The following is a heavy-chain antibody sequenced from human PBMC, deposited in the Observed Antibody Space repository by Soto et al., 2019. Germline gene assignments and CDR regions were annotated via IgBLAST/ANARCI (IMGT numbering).Heavy chain of an antibody. CDR2: ISSGSSYI. CDR3: ARSSGGSGKLWNYYGMDV. CDR1: GFTFSSYS. V-gene: IGHV3-21*06. J-gene: IGHJ6*02. Sequence: EVQLVESGGGLVKPGGSLRLSCAASGFTFSSYSMNWVRQAPGKGLEWVSSISSGSSYIYYADSVKGRFTISRDNAKNSLYLQMNSLRAVDTAVYYCARSSGGSGKLWNYYGMDVWGQGTTVTVSS. D-gene: IGHD3-10*01.